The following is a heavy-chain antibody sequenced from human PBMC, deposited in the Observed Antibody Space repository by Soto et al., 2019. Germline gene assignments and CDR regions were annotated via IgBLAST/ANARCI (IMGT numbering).Heavy chain of an antibody. D-gene: IGHD5-12*01. J-gene: IGHJ6*03. CDR3: ARGGYEAYYYYYMDV. CDR1: GFTFSSYW. CDR2: IKQDGSEK. V-gene: IGHV3-7*01. Sequence: PGGSLRLSCAASGFTFSSYWMSWVRQAPGKGLEWVANIKQDGSEKYYVDSVKGRFTISRDNAKNSLYLQMNSLRAEDTAVYYCARGGYEAYYYYYMDVWGKGTTVTVSS.